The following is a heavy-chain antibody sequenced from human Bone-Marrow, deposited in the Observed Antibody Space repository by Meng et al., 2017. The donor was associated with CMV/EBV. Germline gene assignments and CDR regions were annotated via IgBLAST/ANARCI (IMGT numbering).Heavy chain of an antibody. CDR2: IYYSGST. D-gene: IGHD3-3*01. CDR3: GIWRNSYFDV. J-gene: IGHJ2*01. V-gene: IGHV4-61*01. CDR1: GGSVHSGNSY. Sequence: SETLSLTCTVSGGSVHSGNSYWSWIRQPPGKGLEWIGYIYYSGSTSYNPSLKSRVTISVDTSKNQFSLKLRSVTAADTAVYYCGIWRNSYFDVWARGTVVTVPS.